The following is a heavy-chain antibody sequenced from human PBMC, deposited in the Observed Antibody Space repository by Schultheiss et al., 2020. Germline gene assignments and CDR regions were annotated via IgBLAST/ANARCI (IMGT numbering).Heavy chain of an antibody. D-gene: IGHD6-19*01. Sequence: SETLSLTCTVSGGSVSSGSYYWSWIRQPPGKGLEWIGYIYYSGSTNYNPSLKSRVTISVDTSKNQFSLKLSSVTAADTAVYYCAREGRGSGWYYWGQGTLVTVSS. CDR1: GGSVSSGSYY. CDR3: AREGRGSGWYY. J-gene: IGHJ4*02. V-gene: IGHV4-61*01. CDR2: IYYSGST.